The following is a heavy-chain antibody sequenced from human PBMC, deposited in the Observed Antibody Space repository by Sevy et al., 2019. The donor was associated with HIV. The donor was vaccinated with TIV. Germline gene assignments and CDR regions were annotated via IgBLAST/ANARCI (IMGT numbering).Heavy chain of an antibody. CDR2: ISSSSSTI. D-gene: IGHD6-19*01. Sequence: GGSLRLSCAASGFTFSSYSMNWVRQAPGKGLEWVSYISSSSSTIYYADSVKGRFTISRDNAKNSLYLQMNSLRDEDTAVYYCAVPAYSSGSYYYYGMDVWGQGTTVTVSS. J-gene: IGHJ6*02. CDR3: AVPAYSSGSYYYYGMDV. V-gene: IGHV3-48*02. CDR1: GFTFSSYS.